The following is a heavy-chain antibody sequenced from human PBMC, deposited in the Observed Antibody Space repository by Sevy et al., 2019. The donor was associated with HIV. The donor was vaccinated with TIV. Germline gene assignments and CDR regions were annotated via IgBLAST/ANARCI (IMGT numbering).Heavy chain of an antibody. J-gene: IGHJ6*03. D-gene: IGHD3-10*01. CDR1: GFTFNNYA. Sequence: GGSLRLSCAASGFTFNNYAMSWARQAPGKGPEWVAFISDSGGSTQYADSVKGRFTISRDNSKNTLYLQLNNLRVGDTALYYCARVPGAPYCYIDVWGKGTTVTVSS. V-gene: IGHV3-23*01. CDR2: ISDSGGST. CDR3: ARVPGAPYCYIDV.